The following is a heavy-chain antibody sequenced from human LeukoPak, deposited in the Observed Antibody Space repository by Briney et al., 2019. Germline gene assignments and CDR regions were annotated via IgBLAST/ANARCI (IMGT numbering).Heavy chain of an antibody. CDR2: INPSGGST. Sequence: ASVKVSCKASGYTFTSYYMHWVRQAPGQGLEWMGIINPSGGSTSYAQKFQGRVTMTRDTSTSTVYMELSSLRSEDTAVYYCARVPSGYSYYYYGMDVWGQGTTVTVPS. J-gene: IGHJ6*02. CDR3: ARVPSGYSYYYYGMDV. V-gene: IGHV1-46*01. CDR1: GYTFTSYY. D-gene: IGHD5-18*01.